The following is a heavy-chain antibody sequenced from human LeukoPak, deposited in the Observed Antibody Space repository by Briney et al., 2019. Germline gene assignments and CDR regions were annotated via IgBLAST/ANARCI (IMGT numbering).Heavy chain of an antibody. J-gene: IGHJ4*02. CDR3: ANSYCSSTSCYLYYFDY. CDR1: GFTFSSYA. D-gene: IGHD2-2*01. Sequence: GGSLRLSCAASGFTFSSYAMSWVRQAPGKGLEWVSAISGSGGSTYYADSVKGRFTISRDNSKNTLYLQMNSLRAEDTAVYYCANSYCSSTSCYLYYFDYWGQGTRATVSS. V-gene: IGHV3-23*01. CDR2: ISGSGGST.